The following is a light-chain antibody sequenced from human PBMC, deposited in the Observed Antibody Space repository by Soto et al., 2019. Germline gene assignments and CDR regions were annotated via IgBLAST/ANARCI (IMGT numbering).Light chain of an antibody. V-gene: IGKV3-20*01. CDR2: GAT. J-gene: IGKJ1*01. Sequence: EIVLTQSPGTLSLSPEEGATLSCRASQSVSSSYLAWYQQKPGQAPRLLIYGATSRATGIPDRFSGSGSGTDFTLTIIRLEPEDFAVYYCQQYGSSPTFGQGTKVEIK. CDR1: QSVSSSY. CDR3: QQYGSSPT.